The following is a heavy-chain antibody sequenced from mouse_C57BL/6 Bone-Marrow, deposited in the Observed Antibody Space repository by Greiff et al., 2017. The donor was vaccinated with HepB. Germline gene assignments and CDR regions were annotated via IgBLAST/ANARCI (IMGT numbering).Heavy chain of an antibody. Sequence: VQLQQSGPGLVKPSQSLSLTCSVPGYSITSGYYWHWIRQFPGNKLEWMGYISYDGSNNYNPSLKNRISITRDTSKNQFFLKLNSVTTEDTATYYCARESNSLYYFDYWGQGTTLTVAS. CDR1: GYSITSGYY. CDR2: ISYDGSN. J-gene: IGHJ2*01. D-gene: IGHD2-5*01. V-gene: IGHV3-6*01. CDR3: ARESNSLYYFDY.